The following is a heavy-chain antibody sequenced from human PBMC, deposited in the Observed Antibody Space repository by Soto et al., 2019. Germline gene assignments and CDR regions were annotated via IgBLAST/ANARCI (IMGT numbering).Heavy chain of an antibody. V-gene: IGHV4-39*01. Sequence: LEALCLNYTVSNYSISRWSYYWARIRQPPGRGLEWIGSLSYFGTTDYNPSLTSRVTISKDASKNQFSLKRTARTAAETAVYYFDKCRSDRGAYQDPLWGQGTLATCSS. J-gene: IGHJ1*01. CDR2: LSYFGTT. CDR3: DKCRSDRGAYQDPL. D-gene: IGHD2-2*01. CDR1: NYSISRWSYY.